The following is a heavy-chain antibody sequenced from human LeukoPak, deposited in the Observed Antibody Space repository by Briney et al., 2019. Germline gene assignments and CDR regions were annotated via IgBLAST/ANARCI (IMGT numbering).Heavy chain of an antibody. CDR1: GFTFSRSG. Sequence: GGSLRLSCAASGFTFSRSGMHWVRQAPGKGLEWVTFIGYDGSNKYYADSVKGRFTISRDNSKNTLYLQMNSLRAEDTAVYYCAKDTGITIFGVVMEEPYYFDYWGQGTLVTVSS. CDR2: IGYDGSNK. D-gene: IGHD3-3*01. V-gene: IGHV3-30*02. J-gene: IGHJ4*02. CDR3: AKDTGITIFGVVMEEPYYFDY.